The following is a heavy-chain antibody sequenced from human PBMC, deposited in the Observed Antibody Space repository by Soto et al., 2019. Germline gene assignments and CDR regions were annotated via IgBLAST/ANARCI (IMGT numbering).Heavy chain of an antibody. Sequence: SETLSLTCTVSGGSISSYYWSWIRQPPGKGLEWIGYIYNSGSTNYNPSLKSRVTISVDTSKNQFSLKLSSVTAADTAVYYCAGYYGSGSYYRYYYYMDVWGKGSTVTVSS. CDR3: AGYYGSGSYYRYYYYMDV. V-gene: IGHV4-59*08. D-gene: IGHD3-10*01. CDR2: IYNSGST. J-gene: IGHJ6*03. CDR1: GGSISSYY.